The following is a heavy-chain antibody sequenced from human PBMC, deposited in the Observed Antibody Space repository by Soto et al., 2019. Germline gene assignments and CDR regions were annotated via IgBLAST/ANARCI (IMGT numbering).Heavy chain of an antibody. J-gene: IGHJ4*02. Sequence: GGSLRRSCEASGFSFSECYMSWIRQAPGKGLAWLEYISTGSTTIYYGDSVNGRLTVSRDNAKNLLYLEINNLRAENTAVYFCAGMTFVPLYLGHWGQGTLGTVS. CDR3: AGMTFVPLYLGH. CDR2: ISTGSTTI. D-gene: IGHD3-10*01. CDR1: GFSFSECY. V-gene: IGHV3-11*01.